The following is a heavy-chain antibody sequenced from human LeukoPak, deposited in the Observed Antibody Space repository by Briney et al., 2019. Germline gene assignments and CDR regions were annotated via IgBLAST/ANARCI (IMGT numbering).Heavy chain of an antibody. CDR1: GGSISSSSYY. Sequence: SETLSLTCTVSGGSISSSSYYWGWIRQPPGKGLEWIGSIYYSGSTYYNPSLKSRVTISVDTSKNQFSLKLSSVTAADTAVYYCARVYSGYDEDYYYYYMDVWGKGTTVTVSS. CDR3: ARVYSGYDEDYYYYYMDV. V-gene: IGHV4-39*07. D-gene: IGHD5-12*01. J-gene: IGHJ6*03. CDR2: IYYSGST.